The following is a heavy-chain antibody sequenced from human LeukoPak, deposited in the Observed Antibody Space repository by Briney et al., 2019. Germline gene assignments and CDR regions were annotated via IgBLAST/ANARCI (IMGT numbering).Heavy chain of an antibody. J-gene: IGHJ4*02. V-gene: IGHV3-48*04. CDR2: ISSSSSTI. CDR1: GFTFSSYS. Sequence: GGSLRLSCASSGFTFSSYSMNWVRQAPGKGLEWVSYISSSSSTIYYADSVKGRFTISRDNAKNSLYLQMNSLRAEDTALYYCAKVGGYSGYGYFDYWGQGTLVTVSS. CDR3: AKVGGYSGYGYFDY. D-gene: IGHD5-12*01.